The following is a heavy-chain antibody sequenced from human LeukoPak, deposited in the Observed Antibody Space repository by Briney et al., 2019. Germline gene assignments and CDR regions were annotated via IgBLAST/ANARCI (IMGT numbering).Heavy chain of an antibody. V-gene: IGHV3-15*01. CDR1: GFTFSNAG. Sequence: GGSLRLSCAASGFTFSNAGMSWVRQAPGKGREWVGRIKSKTDGGTTDYAAPVKGRFTISRDDSKNTLYLQNTIANPEDTAVYYCTTGGNYDYDDYWGQGTLVTVSS. J-gene: IGHJ4*02. CDR3: TTGGNYDYDDY. D-gene: IGHD3-16*01. CDR2: IKSKTDGGTT.